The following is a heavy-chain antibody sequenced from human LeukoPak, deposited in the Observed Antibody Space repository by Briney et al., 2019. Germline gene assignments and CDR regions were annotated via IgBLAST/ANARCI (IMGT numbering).Heavy chain of an antibody. J-gene: IGHJ4*02. Sequence: PGGSLRLSCAASGFTFSNYGMIWVRQAPGKGLEWVAYIRFDGGNKHYADSVKGRFTISRDTSRNTLYLQMNSLSTEDTAVYYCAAEFCGGGSRYTGHSGRDYWGQGTLVTVSS. D-gene: IGHD2-15*01. CDR3: AAEFCGGGSRYTGHSGRDY. V-gene: IGHV3-30*02. CDR1: GFTFSNYG. CDR2: IRFDGGNK.